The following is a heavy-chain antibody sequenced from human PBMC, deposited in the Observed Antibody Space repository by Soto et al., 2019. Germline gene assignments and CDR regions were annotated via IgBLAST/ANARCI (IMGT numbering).Heavy chain of an antibody. D-gene: IGHD1-26*01. Sequence: SENLSLTCGFSGESFIAFYWNWIRQSPEKGLEWIADIHHTGKTNYNPSLKSRVTISMDTSKRQFSLNLTSVTAADTAVYYCVSGEERFPAGPQADGWGQGTPVTVAS. CDR1: GESFIAFY. CDR2: IHHTGKT. J-gene: IGHJ4*02. V-gene: IGHV4-34*01. CDR3: VSGEERFPAGPQADG.